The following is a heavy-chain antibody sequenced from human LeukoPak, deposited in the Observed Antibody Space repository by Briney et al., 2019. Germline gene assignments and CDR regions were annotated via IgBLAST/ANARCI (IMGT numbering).Heavy chain of an antibody. D-gene: IGHD1-26*01. Sequence: GGSLRLSCVASTFDLSPYELSWVRQAPGKGLEYVAAIISHGGSTYYANSVQGRFTISRDNSKNTLYLQMGSLRAEDKAVYYCARVMMGATKSNYNYYVMDVWGQGTTVTVSS. CDR2: IISHGGST. CDR3: ARVMMGATKSNYNYYVMDV. CDR1: TFDLSPYE. J-gene: IGHJ6*02. V-gene: IGHV3-64*01.